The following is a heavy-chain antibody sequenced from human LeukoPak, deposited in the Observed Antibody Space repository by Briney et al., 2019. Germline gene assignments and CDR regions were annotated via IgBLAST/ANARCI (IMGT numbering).Heavy chain of an antibody. D-gene: IGHD3-10*01. CDR3: ARAYYYGSGSYYGMDV. V-gene: IGHV1-69*13. Sequence: SVKVSCEASGGTFSSYAISWVRQAPGQGLEWMGGIIPIFGTANYAQKFQGRVTITADESTSTAYMELSSLRSEDTAVYYCARAYYYGSGSYYGMDVWGQGTTVTVSS. J-gene: IGHJ6*02. CDR1: GGTFSSYA. CDR2: IIPIFGTA.